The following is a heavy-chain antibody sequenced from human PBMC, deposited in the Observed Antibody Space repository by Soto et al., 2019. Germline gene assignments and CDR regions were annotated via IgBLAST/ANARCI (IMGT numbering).Heavy chain of an antibody. CDR2: ISATGGST. J-gene: IGHJ5*02. CDR1: GFTFSSYT. V-gene: IGHV3-23*01. D-gene: IGHD2-21*02. CDR3: AKGFIRDCGGDCTVDT. Sequence: PGGSLRLSCAASGFTFSSYTMSWVRQAPGKGLEWVSGISATGGSTYYADSVKGQFTYSRDNSTNTLYLQTNSMRAEDTAVYYCAKGFIRDCGGDCTVDTWGQGTLVTVSS.